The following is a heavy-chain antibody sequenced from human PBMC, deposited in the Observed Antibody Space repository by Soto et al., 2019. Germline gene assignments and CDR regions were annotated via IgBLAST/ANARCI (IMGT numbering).Heavy chain of an antibody. V-gene: IGHV1-69*01. CDR3: AAPDSSGHYQVCDY. CDR1: GGAFSKYA. D-gene: IGHD3-22*01. J-gene: IGHJ4*01. CDR2: ILAIFGTA. Sequence: QVQLVQSGAELKKPGSSVKVSCTASGGAFSKYAISWVRQAPGQGLEWMGGILAIFGTAHYAQKFQGRVSMTADESTSTVYMELRNLTSYDTAVYFCAAPDSSGHYQVCDYWGHGTLVSVSS.